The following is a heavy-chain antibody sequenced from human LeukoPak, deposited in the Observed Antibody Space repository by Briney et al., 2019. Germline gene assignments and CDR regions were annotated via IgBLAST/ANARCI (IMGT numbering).Heavy chain of an antibody. CDR3: AKGSTVVPAAYYFDY. CDR1: GFTFSSYG. CDR2: IRYDGSNK. D-gene: IGHD2-2*01. J-gene: IGHJ4*02. Sequence: GGSLRLSCAASGFTFSSYGMHWVRQAPGKGLEWVAFIRYDGSNKYYADSVRGRFTISRDNSKNTLYLQMNSLRVEDTAVYYCAKGSTVVPAAYYFDYWGQGTLVTVSS. V-gene: IGHV3-30*02.